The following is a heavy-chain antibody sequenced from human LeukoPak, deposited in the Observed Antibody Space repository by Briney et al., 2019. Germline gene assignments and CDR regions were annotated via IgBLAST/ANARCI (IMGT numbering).Heavy chain of an antibody. V-gene: IGHV3-66*01. J-gene: IGHJ4*02. CDR2: IYSGGST. CDR3: ARALGPYGNGYNS. CDR1: GFTVSSNY. Sequence: GGSLRLSCAASGFTVSSNYMSWVRQAPGKGLEWVSVIYSGGSTYYADSVKGRFTISRDNAKNSLYLQMNSLRAEDTAVYYCARALGPYGNGYNSWGQGTLVTVSS. D-gene: IGHD5-24*01.